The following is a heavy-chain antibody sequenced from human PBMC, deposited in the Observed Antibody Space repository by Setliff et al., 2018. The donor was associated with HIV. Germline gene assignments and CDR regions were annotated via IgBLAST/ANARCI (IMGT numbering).Heavy chain of an antibody. CDR2: IYTSGST. CDR3: ARESRNDFWSGTTCYRYFQH. Sequence: SETLSLTCSVSGVSISSSNYYWSWIRQPAGKGLEWIGHIYTSGSTNYNPSLKSRVTISVDTSKNQFSLKLSSVTAADTAMYLCARESRNDFWSGTTCYRYFQHWGQGTLVTVSS. V-gene: IGHV4-61*09. CDR1: GVSISSSNYY. D-gene: IGHD3-3*01. J-gene: IGHJ1*01.